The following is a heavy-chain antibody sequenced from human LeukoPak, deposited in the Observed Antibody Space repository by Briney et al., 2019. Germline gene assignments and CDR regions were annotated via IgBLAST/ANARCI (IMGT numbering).Heavy chain of an antibody. CDR3: VRDSPRAFDL. CDR1: DVPFSNYW. CDR2: ISSDGTKI. Sequence: GGSLRLSCAASDVPFSNYWMHWVRQVPGERLRWVSRISSDGTKIGYAASVKGRFTISRDNGKHTLSLRMNTLGIEDTAIYYCVRDSPRAFDLWGRGTMVTVS. V-gene: IGHV3-74*01. J-gene: IGHJ3*01.